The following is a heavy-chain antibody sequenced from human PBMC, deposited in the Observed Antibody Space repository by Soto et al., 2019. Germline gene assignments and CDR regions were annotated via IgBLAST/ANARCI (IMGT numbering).Heavy chain of an antibody. CDR2: ISAYSGDT. J-gene: IGHJ6*02. CDR3: ARDGRAFSRCGETMDV. Sequence: VQLLQSGGEVRKPGASVKVSCKTSGYTFTNYAINWVRQAPGQGLQWMGWISAYSGDTKYAQRCQDRLTVTTEPSTTTADMELRSLRSDDTAGDYWARDGRAFSRCGETMDVGGRGTTVTVSS. V-gene: IGHV1-18*01. CDR1: GYTFTNYA. D-gene: IGHD2-21*01.